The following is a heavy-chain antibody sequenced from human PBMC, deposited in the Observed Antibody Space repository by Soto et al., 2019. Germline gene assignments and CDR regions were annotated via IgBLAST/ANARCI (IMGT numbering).Heavy chain of an antibody. V-gene: IGHV3-30*18. J-gene: IGHJ6*03. CDR3: AKDWGGSGWSRNSYYMDV. CDR1: GFIFRGYG. CDR2: ISYDGSNK. D-gene: IGHD6-19*01. Sequence: QVQLVESGGGVVQPGTSLRLSCTASGFIFRGYGIHWVRQAPGKGLEWVAIISYDGSNKYYEDSVKGRFTISRDNSKNTLYLEMNSLRAEDTAIYYCAKDWGGSGWSRNSYYMDVWGEGTTVTVSS.